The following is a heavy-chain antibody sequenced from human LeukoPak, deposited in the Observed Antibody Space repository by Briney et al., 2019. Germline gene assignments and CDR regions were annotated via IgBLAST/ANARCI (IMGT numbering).Heavy chain of an antibody. V-gene: IGHV4-59*12. J-gene: IGHJ4*02. CDR1: GGSISSYY. CDR3: ARGRSPGTRIHFDY. CDR2: IYYSGST. D-gene: IGHD1/OR15-1a*01. Sequence: SETLSLTCTVSGGSISSYYWSWIRQPPGKGLEWIGYIYYSGSTNYNPSLKSRVTISVDTSKNQFSLKLSSVTAADTAVYYCARGRSPGTRIHFDYWGQGTLVTVSS.